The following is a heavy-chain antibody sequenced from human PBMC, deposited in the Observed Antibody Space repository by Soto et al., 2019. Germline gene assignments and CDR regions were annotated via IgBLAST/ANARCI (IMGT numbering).Heavy chain of an antibody. J-gene: IGHJ4*02. CDR2: ISGSGGST. D-gene: IGHD6-19*01. Sequence: GGSLRLSCAASGFTFSSYAMSWVRQAPGKGLEWVSAISGSGGSTYYADSVKGRFTISRDNSKNTLYLQMNSLRAEDTAVYYCAKEIAVAGTQEYYFDYWGQGTLVTVSS. CDR1: GFTFSSYA. V-gene: IGHV3-23*01. CDR3: AKEIAVAGTQEYYFDY.